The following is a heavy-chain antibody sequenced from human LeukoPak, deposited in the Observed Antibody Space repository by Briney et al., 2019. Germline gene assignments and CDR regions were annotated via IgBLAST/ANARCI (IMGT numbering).Heavy chain of an antibody. CDR2: INPNSGGT. Sequence: ASVKVSCKASGYTFTGYYIHWVRQAPGQGLEWTGWINPNSGGTNYAQKFQGRVTMTRDTSISTAYMELSGLRSDDTAVYYCARDEGRSFGYWGQGTLVTVSS. J-gene: IGHJ4*02. V-gene: IGHV1-2*02. D-gene: IGHD3-10*01. CDR3: ARDEGRSFGY. CDR1: GYTFTGYY.